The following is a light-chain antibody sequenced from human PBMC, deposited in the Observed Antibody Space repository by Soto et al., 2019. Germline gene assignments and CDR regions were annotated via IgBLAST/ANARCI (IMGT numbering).Light chain of an antibody. J-gene: IGLJ2*01. CDR3: CSYAGSSTLML. Sequence: QSALTQPASVSGSPGQSITISCTGSSSDVGSYNLVSWYQQHPDKAPKLMIYEGSKRPSGVSNRFSGSKSGNTASLTISGLQAEDEADYYCCSYAGSSTLMLFGGGTKVTVL. CDR2: EGS. CDR1: SSDVGSYNL. V-gene: IGLV2-23*01.